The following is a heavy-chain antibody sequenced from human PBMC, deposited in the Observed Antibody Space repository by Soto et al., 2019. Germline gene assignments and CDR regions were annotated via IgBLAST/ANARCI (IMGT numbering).Heavy chain of an antibody. D-gene: IGHD6-25*01. CDR1: GFTFSSYA. CDR3: AKGSHHGYWPVYYFDY. V-gene: IGHV3-23*01. Sequence: GGSLRLSCAASGFTFSSYAMSWVRQAPGKGLEWVSAISGSGGSTYYADSVKGRFTISRDNSKNTLYLQMNSLRAEDTAVYYCAKGSHHGYWPVYYFDYWGQGTLVTVSS. J-gene: IGHJ4*02. CDR2: ISGSGGST.